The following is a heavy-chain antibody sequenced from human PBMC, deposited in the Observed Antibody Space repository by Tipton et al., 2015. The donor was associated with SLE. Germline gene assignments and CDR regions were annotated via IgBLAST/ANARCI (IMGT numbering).Heavy chain of an antibody. CDR3: AKVRNWGEDVDGFDI. J-gene: IGHJ3*02. D-gene: IGHD7-27*01. Sequence: GSLRLSCAGSGFTFNSYAMSWVRQAPGKGLEWVSGISGSGQSTHYADSVKGRFTVSRDNSKNTLYLQMNSLRVEDTAIYYCAKVRNWGEDVDGFDIWGQGTMVTVSS. CDR1: GFTFNSYA. CDR2: ISGSGQST. V-gene: IGHV3-23*01.